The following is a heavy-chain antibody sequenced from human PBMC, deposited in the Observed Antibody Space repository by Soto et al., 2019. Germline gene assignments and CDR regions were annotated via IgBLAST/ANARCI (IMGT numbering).Heavy chain of an antibody. J-gene: IGHJ4*02. D-gene: IGHD6-13*01. CDR3: ASSLLPWVQQPPYY. CDR2: ISARADAK. V-gene: IGHV3-23*01. Sequence: VGSLRLSCTASGLTFNDRAMTWVRQAPGKGLEWVSGISARADAKYYAASVRGRFTIFRDNSRRTVSLQMNSLRVDDTAVYYCASSLLPWVQQPPYYWGLGALVTVSS. CDR1: GLTFNDRA.